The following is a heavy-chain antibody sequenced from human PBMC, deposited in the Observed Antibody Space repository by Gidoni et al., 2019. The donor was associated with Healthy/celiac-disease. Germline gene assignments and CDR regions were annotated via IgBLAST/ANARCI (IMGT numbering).Heavy chain of an antibody. CDR2: IIPIFGTA. CDR1: GGTFSSYA. D-gene: IGHD3-3*01. CDR3: ATILEWPRRYYGMDV. V-gene: IGHV1-69*01. J-gene: IGHJ6*02. Sequence: QVQLVQSGAEVKKPGSSVKVSCKASGGTFSSYAISWVRQAPGQGLEWMGGIIPIFGTANYAQKFQGRVTIPADESTSTAYRELSSLRSEDTAVYYCATILEWPRRYYGMDVWGQGTTVTVSS.